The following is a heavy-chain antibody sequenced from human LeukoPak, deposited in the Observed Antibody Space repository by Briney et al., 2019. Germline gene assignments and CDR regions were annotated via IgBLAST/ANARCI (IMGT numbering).Heavy chain of an antibody. J-gene: IGHJ4*02. V-gene: IGHV3-23*01. Sequence: GGSLRLSCAASEFTFGNYAMSWVRQAPGKGLQWVSAITSSGSGTYYADSVKGRFTISRDNSKNALYLQMNSLRAEDTAVYYCAKKMGSGNLYFHYWGQGTLVTVSS. CDR1: EFTFGNYA. D-gene: IGHD3-10*01. CDR2: ITSSGSGT. CDR3: AKKMGSGNLYFHY.